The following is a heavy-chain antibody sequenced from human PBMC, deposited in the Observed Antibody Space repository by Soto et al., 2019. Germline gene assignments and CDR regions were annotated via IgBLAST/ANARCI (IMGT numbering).Heavy chain of an antibody. CDR3: ARDTIFGVVTGYFDY. CDR1: GYTFTSYV. D-gene: IGHD3-3*01. J-gene: IGHJ4*02. V-gene: IGHV1-3*01. Sequence: QVQLVQSGAEVKKPGTSVKVSCKASGYTFTSYVMHWVRQAPGQRLEWMGWINAGNGNTKYSQKFQGRVTITRDTSASTAYMELSSLRFEDTAVYYCARDTIFGVVTGYFDYWGQGTRVTVSS. CDR2: INAGNGNT.